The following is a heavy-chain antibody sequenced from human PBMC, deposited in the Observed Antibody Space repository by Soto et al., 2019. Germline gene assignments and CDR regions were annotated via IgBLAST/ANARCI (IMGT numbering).Heavy chain of an antibody. CDR1: GGSISSSSYY. Sequence: QLQLQESGPGLVKPSETLSLTCTVSGGSISSSSYYWGWIRQPPGKGLEWIGSIYYSGSTYYNPSRKSRVTISVDTSKNQCSLKLSSVTAADTAVYYCARASGYYTDIDYWGQGTLVTVSS. CDR2: IYYSGST. D-gene: IGHD3-3*01. CDR3: ARASGYYTDIDY. J-gene: IGHJ4*02. V-gene: IGHV4-39*01.